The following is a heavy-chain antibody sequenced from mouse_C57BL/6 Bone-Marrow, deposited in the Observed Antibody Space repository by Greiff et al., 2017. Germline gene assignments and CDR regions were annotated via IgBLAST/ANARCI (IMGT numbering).Heavy chain of an antibody. CDR3: ARLCGGY. V-gene: IGHV1-69*01. Sequence: QVHVKQPGAELVMPGASVKLSCKASGYTFTSYWMHWVKQRPGQGLEWIGEIDPSDSYTNYNQKFKGKSTLTVDKSSSTAYMQLSSLTSEDSAVYYCARLCGGYWGQGTTLTVSS. CDR2: IDPSDSYT. CDR1: GYTFTSYW. J-gene: IGHJ2*01.